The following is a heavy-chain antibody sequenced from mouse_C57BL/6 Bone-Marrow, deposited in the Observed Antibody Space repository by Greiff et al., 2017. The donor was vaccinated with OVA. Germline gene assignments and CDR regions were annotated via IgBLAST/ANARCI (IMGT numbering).Heavy chain of an antibody. D-gene: IGHD6-5*01. Sequence: VQLKQSGAELVRPGASVKLSCTASGFNIKDDYMHWVKQRPEQGLEWIGWIDPENGDTEYASKFQGKATITADTSSNTAYLQLSSLTSEDTAVYYCAPYSFMDYWGQGTSVTVSS. CDR1: GFNIKDDY. J-gene: IGHJ4*01. V-gene: IGHV14-4*01. CDR3: APYSFMDY. CDR2: IDPENGDT.